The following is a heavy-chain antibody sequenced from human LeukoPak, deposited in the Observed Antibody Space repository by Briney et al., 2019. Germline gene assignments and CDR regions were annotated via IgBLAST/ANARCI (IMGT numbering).Heavy chain of an antibody. CDR2: IYYSGTT. V-gene: IGHV4-39*07. D-gene: IGHD5-12*01. Sequence: PSETLSLTCTVSGGSVTISSYYWGWIRQPPGKGLEWIGSIYYSGTTYYNPSLKSRVTISVDTSKNQFSLNLNSVTAADTAVYYCARYHSGYDDYWGQGTLVTVSS. CDR3: ARYHSGYDDY. J-gene: IGHJ4*02. CDR1: GGSVTISSYY.